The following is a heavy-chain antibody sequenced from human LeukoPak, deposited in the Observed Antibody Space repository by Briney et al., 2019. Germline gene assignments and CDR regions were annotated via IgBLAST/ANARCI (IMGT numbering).Heavy chain of an antibody. J-gene: IGHJ4*02. V-gene: IGHV3-30*02. CDR1: GFTFGSYG. CDR2: IRYDGSNK. CDR3: AKDPRSSSWPDY. Sequence: GGSLRLSCAASGFTFGSYGMHWVRQAPGKGLEWVTFIRYDGSNKYYADSVKGRFTISRDNSKNTLYLQMNSLRAEDTAVYYCAKDPRSSSWPDYWGQGTLVTVSS. D-gene: IGHD6-13*01.